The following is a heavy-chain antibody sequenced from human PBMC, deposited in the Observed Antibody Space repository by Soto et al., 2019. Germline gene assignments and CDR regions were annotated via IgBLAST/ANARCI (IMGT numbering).Heavy chain of an antibody. CDR3: TTAPRYSYISGD. V-gene: IGHV3-15*07. D-gene: IGHD5-18*01. CDR2: FKSKSDGGTT. J-gene: IGHJ4*02. Sequence: EVQLVESGGGLVKPGGSLRLSCVASGFTFSDAWMNWIRQAPGKGLEWVGRFKSKSDGGTTDYAAPVKGRFTILRDDSKNTLYLEMNSLKTEDTAVYFCTTAPRYSYISGDWGQGTLVTVSS. CDR1: GFTFSDAW.